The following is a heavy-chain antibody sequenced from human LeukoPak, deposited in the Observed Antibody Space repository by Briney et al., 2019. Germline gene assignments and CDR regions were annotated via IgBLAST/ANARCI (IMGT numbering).Heavy chain of an antibody. CDR3: ARDFPYCRGGSCYSIIDY. Sequence: ASVKASCKASRYTFTGYYMHWVRQAPGQGLEWMGRINPNSGGTNYAQKFQARVTMTRDTSISTAYMELSRLRSDDTAVYYCARDFPYCRGGSCYSIIDYWGQGTLVTVSS. D-gene: IGHD2-15*01. V-gene: IGHV1-2*06. CDR1: RYTFTGYY. J-gene: IGHJ4*02. CDR2: INPNSGGT.